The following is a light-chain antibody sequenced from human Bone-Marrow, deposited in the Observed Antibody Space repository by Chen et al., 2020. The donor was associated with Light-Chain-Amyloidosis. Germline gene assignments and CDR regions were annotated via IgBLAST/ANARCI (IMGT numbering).Light chain of an antibody. V-gene: IGLV2-14*01. Sequence: QPVLTQPASVSGSPGQSITISCTGTTSAVGGYNYVSWYQQYPGKAPKLIISEVRDRPSGVSNRFAGSKSRNTASMTISGLQAEDEADYYCSSYTSIGKVVFGGGTTVTVL. J-gene: IGLJ2*01. CDR1: TSAVGGYNY. CDR3: SSYTSIGKVV. CDR2: EVR.